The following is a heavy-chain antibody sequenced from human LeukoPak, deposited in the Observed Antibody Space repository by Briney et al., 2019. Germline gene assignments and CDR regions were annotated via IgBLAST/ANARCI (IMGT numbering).Heavy chain of an antibody. CDR3: ARRGYSYGSRPPFDY. D-gene: IGHD5-18*01. CDR2: INHSGST. Sequence: SETLSLTCAVYGGSFSGYYWSWIRQPPGKGLEWIGEINHSGSTNYNPSLKSRVTISVDTSKNQFSLKLSSVTAADTAVYYCARRGYSYGSRPPFDYWGQGTLVTVSS. J-gene: IGHJ4*02. V-gene: IGHV4-34*01. CDR1: GGSFSGYY.